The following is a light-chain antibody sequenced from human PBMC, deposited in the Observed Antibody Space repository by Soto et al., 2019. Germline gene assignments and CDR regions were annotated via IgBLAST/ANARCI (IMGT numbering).Light chain of an antibody. J-gene: IGKJ3*01. CDR2: GAS. V-gene: IGKV3-20*01. Sequence: EIVLTQSPGTLSLSPGERATLSCRASQSVSSNYLAWYQQKPGQAPRLLIYGASSRATGIPDRFSGSGSGTDFTLTISRLEPEDFAVYYCQQFGWSPVTFGPGTKSGYQT. CDR3: QQFGWSPVT. CDR1: QSVSSNY.